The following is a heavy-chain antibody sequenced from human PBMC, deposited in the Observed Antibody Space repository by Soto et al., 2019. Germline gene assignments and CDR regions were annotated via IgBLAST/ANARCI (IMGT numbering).Heavy chain of an antibody. V-gene: IGHV1-18*01. Sequence: QVQLVQSGAEVKKPGASVKVSCKASGYTFTSYGISWVRQAPGQGLEWMGWISAYNGNTNYAQKFQGRVTLTTDTPTSTGYMELRSVRSADTAGYYCARGDTMVRGVIGGFDYWGQGTPVTVSS. J-gene: IGHJ4*02. D-gene: IGHD3-10*01. CDR3: ARGDTMVRGVIGGFDY. CDR2: ISAYNGNT. CDR1: GYTFTSYG.